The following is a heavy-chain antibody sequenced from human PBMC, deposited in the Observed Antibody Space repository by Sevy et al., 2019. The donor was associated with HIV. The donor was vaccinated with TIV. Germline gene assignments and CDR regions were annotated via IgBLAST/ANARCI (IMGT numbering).Heavy chain of an antibody. D-gene: IGHD1-1*01. Sequence: SVKVSCKASGGTFSSYAISWVRQAHGQGLEWMGGIIPIFGTANYAQKFQGRVTITADKSTSTAYMELSSLRSEDTAVYYCARNEMEPYYYYYYMDVWGKGTTVTVSS. J-gene: IGHJ6*03. CDR3: ARNEMEPYYYYYYMDV. V-gene: IGHV1-69*06. CDR2: IIPIFGTA. CDR1: GGTFSSYA.